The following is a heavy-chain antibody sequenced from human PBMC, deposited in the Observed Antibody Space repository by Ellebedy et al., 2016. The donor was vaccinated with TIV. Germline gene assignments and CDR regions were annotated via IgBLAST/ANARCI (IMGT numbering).Heavy chain of an antibody. Sequence: AASVKVSCKASGGTFSSYAISWVRQAPGQGLEWMGGIIPIFGTANYAQKFQGRVTITADESTSTAYMELRSLRSDDTAVYYCARDRVVVTAIPSYYYGMDVWGQGTTVTVSS. CDR3: ARDRVVVTAIPSYYYGMDV. V-gene: IGHV1-69*13. J-gene: IGHJ6*02. CDR2: IIPIFGTA. CDR1: GGTFSSYA. D-gene: IGHD2-21*02.